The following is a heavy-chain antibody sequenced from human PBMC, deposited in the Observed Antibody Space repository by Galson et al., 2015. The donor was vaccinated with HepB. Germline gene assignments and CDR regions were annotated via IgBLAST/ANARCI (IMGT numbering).Heavy chain of an antibody. CDR1: GYTFTGYY. D-gene: IGHD2-21*01. CDR3: ASSPGGARPIPDI. CDR2: INPNSGGT. V-gene: IGHV1-2*02. Sequence: SVKVSCKASGYTFTGYYMHWVRQAPGQGLEWMGWINPNSGGTNYAQKFQGRVTMTRDTSISTAYMELSRLRSDDTAVYYCASSPGGARPIPDIWGQGTMVTVSS. J-gene: IGHJ3*02.